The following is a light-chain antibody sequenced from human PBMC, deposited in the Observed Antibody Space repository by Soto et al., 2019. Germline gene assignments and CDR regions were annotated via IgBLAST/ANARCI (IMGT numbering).Light chain of an antibody. CDR3: AAWDDSLNGLV. CDR2: NTN. V-gene: IGLV1-44*01. CDR1: SSNIGSKP. J-gene: IGLJ2*01. Sequence: QSVLTQPPSASGTPGQRGTISCSGSSSNIGSKPVNWYQQLPGAAPKLLIHNTNQRPSGVPDRFSGSKSGTSASLAISGLQSDDEAQYYCAAWDDSLNGLVFGGGTKVTVL.